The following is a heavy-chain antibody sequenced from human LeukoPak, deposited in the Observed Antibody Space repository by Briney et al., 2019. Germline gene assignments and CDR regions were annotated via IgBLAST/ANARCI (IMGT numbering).Heavy chain of an antibody. V-gene: IGHV3-23*01. CDR3: AKDLLHGIFGVAAPFDY. CDR1: GFTFSSYA. Sequence: GGSLRLSCAASGFTFSSYAMSWVRQALGKGLEWVSAISGSGGSTYYADSVKGRFTISRDNSKNTLYLQMNSLRAEDTAVYYCAKDLLHGIFGVAAPFDYWGQGTLVTVSS. D-gene: IGHD3-3*01. CDR2: ISGSGGST. J-gene: IGHJ4*02.